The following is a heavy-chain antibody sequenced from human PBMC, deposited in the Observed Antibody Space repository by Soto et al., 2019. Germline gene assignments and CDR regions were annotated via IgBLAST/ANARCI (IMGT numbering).Heavy chain of an antibody. Sequence: GGSLRLSCAASGFTFSSYAMVWVRQAPGKGLEWVSAVTGTGGSTYYADSVKGRFTISRDNSENTLYLQMNSLRAEDTALYYCAKDSDFWSGYYSALDYWGQGTLVTVYS. D-gene: IGHD3-3*01. CDR3: AKDSDFWSGYYSALDY. V-gene: IGHV3-23*01. CDR2: VTGTGGST. J-gene: IGHJ4*02. CDR1: GFTFSSYA.